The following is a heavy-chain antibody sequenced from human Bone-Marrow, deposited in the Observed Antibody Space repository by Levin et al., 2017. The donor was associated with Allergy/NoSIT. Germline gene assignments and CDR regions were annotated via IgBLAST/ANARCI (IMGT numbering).Heavy chain of an antibody. Sequence: PSETLSLTCSVSGASITSYYWTWIRQAPGKGLDWIGYVSYSGGPTYNPSLKSRVTITADKSKNQFSLKLTSVTAADTAVYYCTRSLGYCDSYTCYGSWFDPWGQGTLVSVSS. CDR3: TRSLGYCDSYTCYGSWFDP. J-gene: IGHJ5*02. V-gene: IGHV4-59*01. D-gene: IGHD2/OR15-2a*01. CDR2: VSYSGGP. CDR1: GASITSYY.